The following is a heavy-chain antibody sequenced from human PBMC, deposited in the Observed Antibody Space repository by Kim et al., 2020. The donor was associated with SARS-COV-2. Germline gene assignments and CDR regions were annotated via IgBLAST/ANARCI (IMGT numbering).Heavy chain of an antibody. CDR1: GGSFSGYY. CDR3: ARVGSSSWADYYYYYGMDV. J-gene: IGHJ6*02. CDR2: INHSGST. V-gene: IGHV4-34*01. D-gene: IGHD6-13*01. Sequence: SETLSLTCAVYGGSFSGYYWSWIRQPPGKGLEWIGEINHSGSTNYNPSLKSRVTISVDTSKNQFSLKLSSVTAADTAVYYCARVGSSSWADYYYYYGMDVWGQGTTVTVSS.